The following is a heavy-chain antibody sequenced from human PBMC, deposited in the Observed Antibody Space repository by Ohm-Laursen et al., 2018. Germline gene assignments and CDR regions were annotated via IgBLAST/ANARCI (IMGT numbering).Heavy chain of an antibody. CDR2: ISSSSNTI. CDR1: GFTFSSYS. D-gene: IGHD6-6*01. J-gene: IGHJ4*02. V-gene: IGHV3-48*01. Sequence: SLRLSCAASGFTFSSYSMNWVRQAPGKGLEWVSYISSSSNTIYYADSVKSRFTISRDNAKNSLYLQMNSLRAEDTAVYYCARVGSISFDYWGQGTLVTVSS. CDR3: ARVGSISFDY.